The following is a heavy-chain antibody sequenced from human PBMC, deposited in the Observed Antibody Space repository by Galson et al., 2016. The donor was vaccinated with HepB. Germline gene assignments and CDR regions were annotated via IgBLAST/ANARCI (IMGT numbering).Heavy chain of an antibody. J-gene: IGHJ3*01. D-gene: IGHD6-19*01. CDR2: ISHRATT. CDR1: GGSLTDLY. CDR3: ARQDRAGLVNF. V-gene: IGHV4-34*01. Sequence: SETLSLTCGVNGGSLTDLYWSWIRQSPGKGLEWIGEISHRATTNYNPSFKSRVTLSVDTSKNQFSLRLTSVSAADTAMYSCARQDRAGLVNFWGRGTMVTVSS.